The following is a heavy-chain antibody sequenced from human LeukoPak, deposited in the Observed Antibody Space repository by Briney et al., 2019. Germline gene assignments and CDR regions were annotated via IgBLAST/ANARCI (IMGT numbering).Heavy chain of an antibody. CDR1: GFNFIDSY. Sequence: GGSLRLSCAASGFNFIDSYMSWVRQAPGKGLEWISYISDSGKTIYYAHSVKGRFTISRDNAKNSLFLQMNSLRAEDTSIYYCVRFYSYVIDYWGQGALVTVSS. CDR2: ISDSGKTI. CDR3: VRFYSYVIDY. D-gene: IGHD5-18*01. J-gene: IGHJ4*02. V-gene: IGHV3-11*04.